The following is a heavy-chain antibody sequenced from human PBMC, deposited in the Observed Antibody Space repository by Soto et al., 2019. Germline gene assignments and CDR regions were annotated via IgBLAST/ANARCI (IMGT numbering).Heavy chain of an antibody. CDR1: GFTFSSYD. J-gene: IGHJ6*02. D-gene: IGHD3-3*01. V-gene: IGHV3-13*01. CDR3: ARSGGQDYYYGMDV. Sequence: GGSLRLSCAASGFTFSSYDMHCVRQATGKGLEWVSAIGTAGDTYYPGSVKGRFTISRENAKNSLYLQMNSLRAEDTAVYYCARSGGQDYYYGMDVWGQGTTVTVSS. CDR2: IGTAGDT.